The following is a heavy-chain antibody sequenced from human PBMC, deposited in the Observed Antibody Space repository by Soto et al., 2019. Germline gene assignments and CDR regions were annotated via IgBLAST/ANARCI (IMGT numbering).Heavy chain of an antibody. D-gene: IGHD4-17*01. CDR3: ARISYGDYAWYYYYYYGMDV. CDR1: GYTFTSYD. CDR2: MNPNSGNT. Sequence: QVQLVQSGAEVKKPGASVKVSCKASGYTFTSYDINWVRQATGQGLEWMGWMNPNSGNTGYAQKFQGRVTMTRNTSISTAYMELSSLRSEDTAVYYCARISYGDYAWYYYYYYGMDVWCQGTTVTVSS. V-gene: IGHV1-8*01. J-gene: IGHJ6*02.